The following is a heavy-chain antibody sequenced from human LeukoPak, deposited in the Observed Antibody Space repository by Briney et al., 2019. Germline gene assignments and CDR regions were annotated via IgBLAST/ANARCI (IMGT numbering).Heavy chain of an antibody. Sequence: SETLSLTCAVYGGSFSGYYWSWIRQPPGKGLEWIGEINHSGSTNYNPSLKSRVTISVDTSKNQFSLKLSSVTAADTAVYYCARALGYRSSTSCYGVYFDYWGQGTLVTVSS. CDR3: ARALGYRSSTSCYGVYFDY. D-gene: IGHD2-2*01. CDR1: GGSFSGYY. V-gene: IGHV4-34*01. CDR2: INHSGST. J-gene: IGHJ4*02.